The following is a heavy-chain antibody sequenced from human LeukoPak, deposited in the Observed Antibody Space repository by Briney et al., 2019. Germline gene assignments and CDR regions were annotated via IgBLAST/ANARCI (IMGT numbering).Heavy chain of an antibody. Sequence: ASVKVSCKASGYTFTGYYMHWVRQAPGQGLEWMGWINPNSGGTNCAQEFQGRVTMTRDTSISTAYMELSRLRSDDTAVYYCARGTYSSSWYSFWGQGTLVTVSS. CDR3: ARGTYSSSWYSF. V-gene: IGHV1-2*02. CDR2: INPNSGGT. J-gene: IGHJ4*02. D-gene: IGHD6-13*01. CDR1: GYTFTGYY.